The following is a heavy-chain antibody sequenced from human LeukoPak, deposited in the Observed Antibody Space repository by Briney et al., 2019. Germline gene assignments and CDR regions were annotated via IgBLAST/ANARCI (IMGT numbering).Heavy chain of an antibody. V-gene: IGHV3-30*04. CDR3: ARLHCSSTSCPGY. CDR2: ISYDGSNK. J-gene: IGHJ4*02. CDR1: GFTFSSYA. D-gene: IGHD2-2*01. Sequence: PGRSLRLSCAASGFTFSSYAMHWVRQAPGKGLEWVAVISYDGSNKYYADSVKGRFTIPRDNSKNTLYLQMNSLRAEDTAVYYCARLHCSSTSCPGYWGQGTLVTVSS.